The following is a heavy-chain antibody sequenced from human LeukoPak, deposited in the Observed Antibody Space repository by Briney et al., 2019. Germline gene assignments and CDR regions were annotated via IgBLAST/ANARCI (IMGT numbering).Heavy chain of an antibody. D-gene: IGHD6-13*01. V-gene: IGHV3-7*01. Sequence: PGGSLRLSCAASGFTFSSYWMSWVRQAPGKGLEWVANIKQDGSEKYYVDSVKGRFTISRDNAKNSLYLQMNSLRAEDTAVYYCARDPSDSSWSDYFDYWGQGTLVTVSS. CDR1: GFTFSSYW. J-gene: IGHJ4*02. CDR3: ARDPSDSSWSDYFDY. CDR2: IKQDGSEK.